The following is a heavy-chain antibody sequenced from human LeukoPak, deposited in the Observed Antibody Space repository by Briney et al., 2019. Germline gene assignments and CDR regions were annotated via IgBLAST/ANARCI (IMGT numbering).Heavy chain of an antibody. CDR1: GYTFTSYG. CDR3: AREALGYCSSTSCYVWFDP. Sequence: GASVKVSCKASGYTFTSYGISWVRQAPGQGLEWMGWISAYNGNTNYAQKLQGRVTMTTDTSTSTAYMELRSLRSDDTAVYHCAREALGYCSSTSCYVWFDPWGQGTLVTVSS. CDR2: ISAYNGNT. J-gene: IGHJ5*02. D-gene: IGHD2-2*01. V-gene: IGHV1-18*04.